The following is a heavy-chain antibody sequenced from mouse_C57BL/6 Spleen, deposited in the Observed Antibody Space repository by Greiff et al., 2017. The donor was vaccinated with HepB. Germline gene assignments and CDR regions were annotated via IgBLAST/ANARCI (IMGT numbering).Heavy chain of an antibody. V-gene: IGHV1-54*01. CDR3: ARSRNWDGFAY. CDR1: GYAFTNYL. CDR2: INPGSGGT. J-gene: IGHJ3*01. Sequence: VQLQQSGAELVRPGTSVKVSCKASGYAFTNYLIEWVKQRPGQGLEWIGVINPGSGGTYYNEKFKGKATLTAEKSSSTAYMQLSSLTSEDSAVYFCARSRNWDGFAYWGQGTLVTVSA. D-gene: IGHD4-1*01.